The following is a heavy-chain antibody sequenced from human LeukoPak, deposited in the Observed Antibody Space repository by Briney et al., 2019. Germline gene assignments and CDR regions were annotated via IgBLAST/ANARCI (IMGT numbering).Heavy chain of an antibody. Sequence: GGSLRLSCAASGFTFSNAWMSWVRQAPGKGLEWVGRIKSKTDGGTTDYAAPVKGRFTISREDSKNTLYLQMNSLKTEDTAVYYCTTDPRSHIVLMVYAIIDYYYMDVWGKGTTVTVSS. CDR3: TTDPRSHIVLMVYAIIDYYYMDV. CDR1: GFTFSNAW. J-gene: IGHJ6*03. D-gene: IGHD2-8*01. V-gene: IGHV3-15*01. CDR2: IKSKTDGGTT.